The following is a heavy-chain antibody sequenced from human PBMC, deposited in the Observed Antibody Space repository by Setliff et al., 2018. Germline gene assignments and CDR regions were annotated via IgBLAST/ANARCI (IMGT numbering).Heavy chain of an antibody. Sequence: PGESLKISCKGSGYSFSTCWIGWVRQMPGKGLEWMGIIYPGDSDTRYSPSFQGQVTISADKSISTAYLQWSSLKASDTAMYYCARHYDILTGYYRGPDAFDIWGQGTMVTVSS. V-gene: IGHV5-51*01. J-gene: IGHJ3*02. D-gene: IGHD3-9*01. CDR1: GYSFSTCW. CDR3: ARHYDILTGYYRGPDAFDI. CDR2: IYPGDSDT.